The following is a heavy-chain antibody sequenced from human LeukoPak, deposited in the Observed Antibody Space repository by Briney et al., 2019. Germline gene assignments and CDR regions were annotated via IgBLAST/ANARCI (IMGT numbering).Heavy chain of an antibody. V-gene: IGHV3-48*04. D-gene: IGHD3-22*01. CDR1: GFTFSSYS. Sequence: PGGSLRLSCAASGFTFSSYSMNWVRQAPGKGLEWVSYISSSSSTIYYADSVKGRFTISRDNAKNSLYLQMNSLRAEDTAVYYCARDHHSRGDRYYYDTTEGWYFDLWGRGTLVTVSS. CDR2: ISSSSSTI. J-gene: IGHJ2*01. CDR3: ARDHHSRGDRYYYDTTEGWYFDL.